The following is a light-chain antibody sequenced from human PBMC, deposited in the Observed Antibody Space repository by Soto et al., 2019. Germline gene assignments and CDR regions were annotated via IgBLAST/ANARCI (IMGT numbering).Light chain of an antibody. J-gene: IGLJ1*01. V-gene: IGLV2-11*01. Sequence: QSALTQPRSVSGSPGQSATISCTGTSSDVGGYNYVSWYQQHPGKAPKLMIYDVSKRPSGVPDRFSGSKSGNPASLTISGLQAEDEADYYCCSYAGSYFFGTGTKVTVL. CDR3: CSYAGSYF. CDR2: DVS. CDR1: SSDVGGYNY.